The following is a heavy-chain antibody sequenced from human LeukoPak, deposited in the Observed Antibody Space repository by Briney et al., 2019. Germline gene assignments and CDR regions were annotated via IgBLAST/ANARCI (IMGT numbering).Heavy chain of an antibody. CDR1: GYTFINYA. CDR3: ARVGTIFGVTSRYWFDP. CDR2: INAGNGNT. Sequence: ASVKVSCKASGYTFINYAMHWVRQAPGQRLEWMGWINAGNGNTKYSQKFQGRVTITRDTSANTAYMELSSLRSEDTAVYYCARVGTIFGVTSRYWFDPWGQGTLVTVSS. J-gene: IGHJ5*02. V-gene: IGHV1-3*01. D-gene: IGHD3-3*01.